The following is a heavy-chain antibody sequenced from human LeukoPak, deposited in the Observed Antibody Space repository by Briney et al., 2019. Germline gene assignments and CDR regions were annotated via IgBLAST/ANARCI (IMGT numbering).Heavy chain of an antibody. V-gene: IGHV3-21*01. J-gene: IGHJ6*03. CDR1: GFTFSSYG. CDR3: ARDPYSGSYVDYYYYYYMDV. CDR2: ITSSSSHI. Sequence: KSGGSLRLSCAASGFTFSSYGMHWVRQAPGKGLEWVSSITSSSSHIYYADSVKGRFTISRGNAKNSLYLQIDSLRAEDTAVYYCARDPYSGSYVDYYYYYYMDVWGKGTTVTISS. D-gene: IGHD6-13*01.